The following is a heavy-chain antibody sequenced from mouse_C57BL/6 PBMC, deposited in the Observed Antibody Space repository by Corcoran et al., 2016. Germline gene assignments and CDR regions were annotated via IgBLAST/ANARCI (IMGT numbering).Heavy chain of an antibody. CDR1: GYTFTTYG. D-gene: IGHD4-1*01. V-gene: IGHV9-3*01. Sequence: QIQLVQSGPELKKPGETVKISCKASGYTFTTYGMSWVKQAPGKGLKWMGWINTYSGVPTYADDFKGRFAFSLETSASTAYLQINNLKNEDTATYFCARELGRGYFDVWGTGTTVTVSS. CDR2: INTYSGVP. J-gene: IGHJ1*03. CDR3: ARELGRGYFDV.